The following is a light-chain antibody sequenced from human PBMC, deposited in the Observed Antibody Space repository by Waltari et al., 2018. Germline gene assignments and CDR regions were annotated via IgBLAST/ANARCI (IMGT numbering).Light chain of an antibody. Sequence: QSALTQPSSVSGSPGQSVTISCTGTRRDVGGYNYVSWYQQHPGKAPKLMIYDVSKRPSGVPDRFSGSKSGNTASLTISGLQAEDEADYYCCSYAGSYTFHVVFGGGTKLTVL. CDR1: RRDVGGYNY. CDR3: CSYAGSYTFHVV. CDR2: DVS. J-gene: IGLJ2*01. V-gene: IGLV2-11*01.